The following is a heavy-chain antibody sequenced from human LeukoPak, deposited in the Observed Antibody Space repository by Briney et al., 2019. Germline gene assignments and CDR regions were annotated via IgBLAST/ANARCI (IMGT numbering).Heavy chain of an antibody. CDR1: GFTFSSYA. J-gene: IGHJ4*02. V-gene: IGHV3-30*04. Sequence: GGSLRLSCAASGFTFSSYAIHWVRQAPGKGLEWVAVISYDGSNKYYVDSVKGRFTISRDNSKNTLYLQMNSLRAEDTAVYYCAREGGSSWYPSYYFDYWGQGTLVTVSS. CDR2: ISYDGSNK. CDR3: AREGGSSWYPSYYFDY. D-gene: IGHD6-13*01.